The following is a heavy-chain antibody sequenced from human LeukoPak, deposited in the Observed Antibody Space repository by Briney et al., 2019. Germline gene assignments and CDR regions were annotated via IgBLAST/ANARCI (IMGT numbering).Heavy chain of an antibody. D-gene: IGHD3-22*01. CDR1: GFTLSSYA. J-gene: IGHJ4*02. V-gene: IGHV3-23*01. CDR2: ISGSGGST. CDR3: ARDSSIYDSSGFDDY. Sequence: AGGSLRLSCAASGFTLSSYAMSWVRQAPGKGLEWVSGISGSGGSTYYADSVKGRFTISRDNAKNSLYLQMNSLRAEDTAVYYCARDSSIYDSSGFDDYWGQGTLVTVSS.